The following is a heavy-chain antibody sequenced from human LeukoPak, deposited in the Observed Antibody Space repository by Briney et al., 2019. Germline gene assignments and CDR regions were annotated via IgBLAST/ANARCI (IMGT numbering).Heavy chain of an antibody. CDR3: ARRGYSNFVPVDY. CDR2: IYPGDSDT. CDR1: GYRFTDYW. Sequence: GESLKISCKGSGYRFTDYWIGWVRQLPGKGLEWMGIIYPGDSDTTYSPSFQGQVTISADRSISTAYLQWSSLKASDTAVYYCARRGYSNFVPVDYWGQGTLVTVSS. D-gene: IGHD4-11*01. J-gene: IGHJ4*02. V-gene: IGHV5-51*01.